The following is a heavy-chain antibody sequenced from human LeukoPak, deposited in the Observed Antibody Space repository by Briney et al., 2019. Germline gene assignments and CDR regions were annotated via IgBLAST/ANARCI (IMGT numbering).Heavy chain of an antibody. J-gene: IGHJ4*02. CDR1: GFTFSNHA. Sequence: PGGSLRLSCAASGFTFSNHAMSWVRQAPGKGLELVSTITGSGGNTYYVDSVKGRFTVSRDNSKNTLYLQMTSLRAEDTAIYYCAKAVTTLIVVPGRYWGQGTLVTVSS. V-gene: IGHV3-23*01. D-gene: IGHD3-22*01. CDR2: ITGSGGNT. CDR3: AKAVTTLIVVPGRY.